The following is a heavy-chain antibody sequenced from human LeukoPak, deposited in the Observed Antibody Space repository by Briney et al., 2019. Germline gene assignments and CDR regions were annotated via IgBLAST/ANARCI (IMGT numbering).Heavy chain of an antibody. Sequence: SETLSLTCAVSGGSFSGYYWSWIRQPPGKGLEWIGEINHSGSTNYNPSLKSRVTISVDTPKTQCSLELSSVTAAATAVYYCARVETKWLRPASYWGQGTLVTVS. CDR1: GGSFSGYY. CDR2: INHSGST. J-gene: IGHJ4*02. CDR3: ARVETKWLRPASY. V-gene: IGHV4-34*01. D-gene: IGHD5-12*01.